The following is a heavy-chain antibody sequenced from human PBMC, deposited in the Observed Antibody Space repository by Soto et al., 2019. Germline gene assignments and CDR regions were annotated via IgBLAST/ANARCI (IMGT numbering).Heavy chain of an antibody. CDR2: INHSGST. D-gene: IGHD2-2*01. CDR3: ARGFKRYCSSTSCYSYYYYGMDV. J-gene: IGHJ6*02. Sequence: ETLSLTCAVYGGSFSGYYWSWIRQPPGKGLEWIGEINHSGSTNYNPSLKSRVTISVDTSKNQFSLKLSSVTAADTAVYYCARGFKRYCSSTSCYSYYYYGMDVWGQGTTVTVSS. CDR1: GGSFSGYY. V-gene: IGHV4-34*01.